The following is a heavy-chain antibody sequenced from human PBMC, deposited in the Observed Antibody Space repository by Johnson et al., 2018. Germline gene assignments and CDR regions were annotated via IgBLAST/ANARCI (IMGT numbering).Heavy chain of an antibody. CDR3: AKERVSRLLDDAFDI. V-gene: IGHV3-30*18. CDR2: ISYDGSNK. Sequence: QVQLVESGGGVVQPGRSLRLSCAASGFTFSSYGMHWVRQAPGKGLEWVAVISYDGSNKYYADSVKGRFPISRDNSKNTLYLQMNSLRAEDTAVYNCAKERVSRLLDDAFDIWGQGTVVTVSS. J-gene: IGHJ3*02. CDR1: GFTFSSYG. D-gene: IGHD6-25*01.